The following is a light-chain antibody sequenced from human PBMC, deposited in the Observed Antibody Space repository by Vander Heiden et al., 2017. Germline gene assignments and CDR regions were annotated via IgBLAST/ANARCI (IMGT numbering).Light chain of an antibody. CDR3: QSYDTSTVV. CDR2: EDH. Sequence: NFILTQPHSVSGSPGKPVTISCTRSSGNIASNHVQWYQQRPGSSPTTMICEDHRRPSGVPDRFSGSIDSSANSAALAISGLKTEDEADYYCQSYDTSTVVFGGGTKLTVL. V-gene: IGLV6-57*01. J-gene: IGLJ2*01. CDR1: SGNIASNH.